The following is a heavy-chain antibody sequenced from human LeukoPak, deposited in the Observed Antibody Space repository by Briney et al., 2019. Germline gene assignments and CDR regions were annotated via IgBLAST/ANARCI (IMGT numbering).Heavy chain of an antibody. Sequence: PGGSLRLSCAASGFTFSSYAMSWVRQAPGKGLEWVSAISGSGSSTYYADSVKGRFTISRDNSKNTLCLQMNSLRAEDTALYYCAKRDGYNSNPLKDWGQGTLVTVSS. CDR3: AKRDGYNSNPLKD. J-gene: IGHJ4*02. CDR1: GFTFSSYA. CDR2: ISGSGSST. V-gene: IGHV3-23*01. D-gene: IGHD5-24*01.